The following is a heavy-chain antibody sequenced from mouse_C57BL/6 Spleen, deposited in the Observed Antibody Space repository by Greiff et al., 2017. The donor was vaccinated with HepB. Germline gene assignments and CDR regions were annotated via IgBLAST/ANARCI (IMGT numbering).Heavy chain of an antibody. V-gene: IGHV1-19*01. D-gene: IGHD1-1*01. CDR3: ARGGTVVATPNWYFDV. J-gene: IGHJ1*03. CDR2: INPYNGGT. CDR1: GYTFTDYY. Sequence: EVQLVESGPVLVKPGASVKMSCKASGYTFTDYYMNWVKQSHGKSLEWIGVINPYNGGTSYNQKFKGKATLTVDKSSSTAYMELNSLTSEDSAVYYCARGGTVVATPNWYFDVWGTGTTVTVSS.